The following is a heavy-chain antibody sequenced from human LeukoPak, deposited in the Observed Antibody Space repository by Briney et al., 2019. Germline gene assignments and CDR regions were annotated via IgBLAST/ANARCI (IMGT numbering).Heavy chain of an antibody. V-gene: IGHV3-49*04. J-gene: IGHJ4*02. CDR1: GFTFSHYS. D-gene: IGHD4-23*01. Sequence: GGSLRLSCAVSGFTFSHYSMNWVRQAPGKGLEWVGFIRSKIYGGTADYAASVQGRFTISRDDSGSIGYLQMNGLKTEDIGVYFCTRGLDHDYGGNSGQNYWGQGTLVTVSS. CDR3: TRGLDHDYGGNSGQNY. CDR2: IRSKIYGGTA.